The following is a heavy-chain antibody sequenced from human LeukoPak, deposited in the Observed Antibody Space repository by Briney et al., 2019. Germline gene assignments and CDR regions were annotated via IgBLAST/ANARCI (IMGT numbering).Heavy chain of an antibody. J-gene: IGHJ6*03. D-gene: IGHD5-12*01. Sequence: GGSLRLSCAASGYTFGDYGMSWVRQAPGKGLEWVSVIYSGGSTYYADSVKGRFTISRDNSKNTLYLQMNSLRAEDTAVYYCARVYGSGYGLYYYYYMDVWGKGTTVTVSS. CDR1: GYTFGDYG. CDR2: IYSGGST. V-gene: IGHV3-66*01. CDR3: ARVYGSGYGLYYYYYMDV.